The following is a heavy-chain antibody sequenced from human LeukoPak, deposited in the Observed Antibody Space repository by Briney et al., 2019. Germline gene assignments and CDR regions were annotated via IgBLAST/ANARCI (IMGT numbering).Heavy chain of an antibody. V-gene: IGHV4-39*01. CDR3: ARSRSSGSYYKSFDN. Sequence: PSETLSLTCTVSGGSISSSSYYWGWIRQPPGKGLEWIGSIYYSGSAYYNPSLKTRVTISVDTSKNQFSLKLSSVTAADTAVYYCARSRSSGSYYKSFDNWGQGTLVTVSS. CDR1: GGSISSSSYY. J-gene: IGHJ4*02. D-gene: IGHD1-26*01. CDR2: IYYSGSA.